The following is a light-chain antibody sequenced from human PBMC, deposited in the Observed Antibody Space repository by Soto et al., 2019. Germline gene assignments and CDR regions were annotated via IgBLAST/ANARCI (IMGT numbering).Light chain of an antibody. Sequence: IVMTQSPDSLAVSLGERATINCKSSQRVLYSSNNKNYLAWYHQKPGQPPKLLFYWASTRKSGVPDRFSGSGSGTDFTLTISSLQAEDVAVYYCQQYYTTPYTFGQGTKLEFK. J-gene: IGKJ2*01. CDR1: QRVLYSSNNKNY. CDR2: WAS. V-gene: IGKV4-1*01. CDR3: QQYYTTPYT.